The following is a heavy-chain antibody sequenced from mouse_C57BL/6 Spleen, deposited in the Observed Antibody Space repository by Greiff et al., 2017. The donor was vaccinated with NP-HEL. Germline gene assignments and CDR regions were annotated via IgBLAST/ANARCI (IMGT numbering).Heavy chain of an antibody. V-gene: IGHV1-53*01. Sequence: VQLQQSGTELVKPGASVKLSCKASGYTFTSYWMHWVKQRPGQGLEWIGNINPSNGGTNYNEKFKSKATLTVDKSSSTAYMQLSSLTSEDSAVYYCARCLHYDGSSCAMDYWGQGTSVTVSS. CDR2: INPSNGGT. CDR3: ARCLHYDGSSCAMDY. D-gene: IGHD1-1*01. J-gene: IGHJ4*01. CDR1: GYTFTSYW.